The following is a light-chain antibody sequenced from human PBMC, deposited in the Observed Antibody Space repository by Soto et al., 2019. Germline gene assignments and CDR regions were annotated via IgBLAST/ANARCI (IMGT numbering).Light chain of an antibody. CDR1: QDISRY. CDR3: QQLNTYPLFT. Sequence: IPLTQSPSFLSASVGDRVTITCRASQDISRYLAWYQQKAGKAPKLLIYAASTLQKGVPSRFSGSGSGTEFTLTISSLQPDDFATYYCQQLNTYPLFTFGPGTEVDI. J-gene: IGKJ3*01. V-gene: IGKV1-9*01. CDR2: AAS.